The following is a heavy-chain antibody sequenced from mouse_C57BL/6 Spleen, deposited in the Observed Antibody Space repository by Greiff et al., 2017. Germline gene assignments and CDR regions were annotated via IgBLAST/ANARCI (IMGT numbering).Heavy chain of an antibody. CDR1: GYTFTDYE. Sequence: QVQLKQSGAELVRPGASVTLSCKASGYTFTDYEMHWVKQTPVHGLEWIGAIDPETGGTASNQKFKGKAILTADKSSSTAYMELRSLTSEDSAVYYCTRDVDYYGSSPFDYWGQGTTLTVSS. J-gene: IGHJ2*01. V-gene: IGHV1-15*01. CDR2: IDPETGGT. CDR3: TRDVDYYGSSPFDY. D-gene: IGHD1-1*01.